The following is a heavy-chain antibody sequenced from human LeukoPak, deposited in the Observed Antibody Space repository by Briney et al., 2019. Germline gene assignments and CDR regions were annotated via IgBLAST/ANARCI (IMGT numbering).Heavy chain of an antibody. Sequence: PGGSLRLSCAASGFTFDDYTMHWVRQAPGKGLEWVSGISWNSGSIGYADSVKGRFTISRDNAKNSLYLQMNSLRAEDTALYYCAKDMGGSGSYGDYYYYGMDVWGQGTTVTVSS. D-gene: IGHD3-10*01. CDR2: ISWNSGSI. CDR1: GFTFDDYT. J-gene: IGHJ6*02. CDR3: AKDMGGSGSYGDYYYYGMDV. V-gene: IGHV3-9*01.